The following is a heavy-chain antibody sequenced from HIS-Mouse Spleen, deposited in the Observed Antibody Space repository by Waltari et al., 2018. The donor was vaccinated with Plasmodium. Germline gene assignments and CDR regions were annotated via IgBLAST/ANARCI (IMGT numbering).Heavy chain of an antibody. CDR1: GGSFRGYY. CDR3: ARVTSSGVYWYFDL. V-gene: IGHV4-34*01. CDR2: INHSGST. J-gene: IGHJ2*01. Sequence: QVQLQQWGAGLLKPSETLSLTCAVYGGSFRGYYWSWLRPPPGKGLEWIGEINHSGSTNYNPSLKSRVTISVDTSKNQFSLKLSSVTAADTAVYYCARVTSSGVYWYFDLWGRGTLVTVSS. D-gene: IGHD3-3*01.